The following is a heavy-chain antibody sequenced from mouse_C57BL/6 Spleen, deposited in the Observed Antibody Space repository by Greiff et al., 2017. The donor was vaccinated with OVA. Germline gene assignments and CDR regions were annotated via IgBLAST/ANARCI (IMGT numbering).Heavy chain of an antibody. Sequence: EVKLMESGGGLVKPGGSLKLSCAASGFTFSSYTMSWVRQTPEKRLEWVATISGGGGNTYYPDSVKGRFTISRDNAKNTLYLQMSSLRSEDTALYYCASGHSYSYAMDYWGQGTSVTVSS. J-gene: IGHJ4*01. CDR1: GFTFSSYT. CDR3: ASGHSYSYAMDY. D-gene: IGHD2-10*01. CDR2: ISGGGGNT. V-gene: IGHV5-9*01.